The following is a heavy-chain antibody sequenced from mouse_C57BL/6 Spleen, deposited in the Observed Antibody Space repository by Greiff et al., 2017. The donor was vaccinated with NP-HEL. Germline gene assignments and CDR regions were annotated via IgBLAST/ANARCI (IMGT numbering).Heavy chain of an antibody. CDR3: ASSDSSSYGFAY. J-gene: IGHJ3*01. CDR1: GYTFTSYW. D-gene: IGHD3-2*02. Sequence: QVQLQQPGAELVRPGTSVKLSCKASGYTFTSYWMHWVKQRPGQGLEWIGVIDPSDSYTNYNQKFKGKATLTVDTSSSTAYMQLSSLTSEDSAVYYCASSDSSSYGFAYWGQGTLVTVSA. V-gene: IGHV1-59*01. CDR2: IDPSDSYT.